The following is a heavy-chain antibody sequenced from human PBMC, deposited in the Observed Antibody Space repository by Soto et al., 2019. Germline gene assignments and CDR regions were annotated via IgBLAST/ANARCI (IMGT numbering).Heavy chain of an antibody. CDR1: GFTVSSNY. Sequence: GGSLRLSCAASGFTVSSNYMSWVRQAPGKGLEWVSVIYSGGSTYYADSVKGRFTISRDNSKNTLYLQMNSLRAEDTAVYYCASSELEPTYYYYFCMDVWGQGTTVTVSS. J-gene: IGHJ6*02. CDR3: ASSELEPTYYYYFCMDV. D-gene: IGHD1-1*01. V-gene: IGHV3-53*01. CDR2: IYSGGST.